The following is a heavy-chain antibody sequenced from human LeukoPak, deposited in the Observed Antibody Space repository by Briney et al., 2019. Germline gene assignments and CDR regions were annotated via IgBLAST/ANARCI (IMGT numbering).Heavy chain of an antibody. CDR2: INPNSGGT. CDR3: AREAGASGSYFQPNDY. Sequence: ASVKVSCKASGYTFTGYYMHWVRQAPGQGLEWMGWINPNSGGTNYAQKFQGRVTMTRDTSISTAYMELSRLRSDDTAVYYCAREAGASGSYFQPNDYWGQGTLVTVSS. CDR1: GYTFTGYY. D-gene: IGHD1-26*01. J-gene: IGHJ4*02. V-gene: IGHV1-2*02.